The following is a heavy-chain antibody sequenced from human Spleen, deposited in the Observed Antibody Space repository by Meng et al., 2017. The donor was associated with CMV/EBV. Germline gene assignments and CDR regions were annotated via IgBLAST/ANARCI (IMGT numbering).Heavy chain of an antibody. J-gene: IGHJ5*02. CDR2: INHSGST. V-gene: IGHV4-34*01. CDR1: GGSFSGYY. D-gene: IGHD2-2*01. Sequence: VYGGSFSGYYWSWIHQPPGKGLEWIGEINHSGSTNYNPSLKRRVTISVDTSKNQFSLKLSSVTAADTAVYYCARVTQYQLLVQRFDPWGQGTLVTVSS. CDR3: ARVTQYQLLVQRFDP.